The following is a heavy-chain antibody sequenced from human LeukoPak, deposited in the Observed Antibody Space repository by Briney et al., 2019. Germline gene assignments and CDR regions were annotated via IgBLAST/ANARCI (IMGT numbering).Heavy chain of an antibody. V-gene: IGHV5-51*01. D-gene: IGHD4-17*01. J-gene: IGHJ4*02. CDR3: ARNTYGTNGPTDY. CDR2: IYPGDSDT. CDR1: GYSFTSYW. Sequence: GASLKICCKGSGYSFTSYWIGWGRQMPGKGLEWMGVIYPGDSDTRYSPSFQGQVTISADKSISTAYLQWSSLKASDTAMYYCARNTYGTNGPTDYWGQGTLVTVSS.